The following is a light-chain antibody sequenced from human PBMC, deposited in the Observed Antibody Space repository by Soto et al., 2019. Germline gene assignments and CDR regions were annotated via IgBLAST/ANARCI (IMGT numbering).Light chain of an antibody. CDR3: QHYNSYPLT. CDR2: KAS. J-gene: IGKJ4*01. Sequence: DIQMTQSPSTLSASVGDRVIITCRASQSISSWLAWYQQKPGKAPKVLIYKASSLESGVPSRFSGSGSGTEFTLTISSLQPDDFATYCCQHYNSYPLTFGGGTKVEIK. CDR1: QSISSW. V-gene: IGKV1-5*03.